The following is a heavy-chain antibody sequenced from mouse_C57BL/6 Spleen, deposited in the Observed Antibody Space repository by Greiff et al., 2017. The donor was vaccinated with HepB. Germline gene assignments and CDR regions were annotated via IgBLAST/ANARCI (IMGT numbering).Heavy chain of an antibody. V-gene: IGHV1-82*01. CDR2: IYPGDGDT. Sequence: QVHVKQSGPELVKPGASVKISCKASGYAFSSSWMNWVKQRPGKGLEWIGRIYPGDGDTNYNGKFKGKATLTADKSSSTAYMQLSSLTSEDSAVYFCAKPNLDYSNHYYAMDYWGQGTSVTVSS. CDR1: GYAFSSSW. D-gene: IGHD2-5*01. J-gene: IGHJ4*01. CDR3: AKPNLDYSNHYYAMDY.